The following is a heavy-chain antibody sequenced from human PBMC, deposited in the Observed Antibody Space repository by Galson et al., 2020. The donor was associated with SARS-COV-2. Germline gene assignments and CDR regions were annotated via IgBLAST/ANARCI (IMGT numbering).Heavy chain of an antibody. Sequence: KISCKASGGTFSSYAISWVRQAPGQGLEWMGGIIPIFGTANYAQKFQGRVTITADESTSTAYMELSSLRSEDTAVYYCARAAGVGVWGVITLGWFDPWGQGTLVTVSS. V-gene: IGHV1-69*01. J-gene: IGHJ5*02. CDR1: GGTFSSYA. CDR2: IIPIFGTA. CDR3: ARAAGVGVWGVITLGWFDP. D-gene: IGHD3-10*01.